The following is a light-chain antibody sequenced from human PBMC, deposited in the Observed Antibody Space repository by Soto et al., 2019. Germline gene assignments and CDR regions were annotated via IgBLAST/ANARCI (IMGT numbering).Light chain of an antibody. CDR1: SSDVGGYNS. J-gene: IGLJ3*02. V-gene: IGLV2-14*01. CDR3: SSYTSSATWV. CDR2: EVT. Sequence: QSALTQPASVSGSPGQSITIPCTGTSSDVGGYNSVSWYRHYPGKAPQVLIHEVTERPSGISGRFSGAKSDNTASLTISGLQADDEAIYYCSSYTSSATWVFGGGTKLTV.